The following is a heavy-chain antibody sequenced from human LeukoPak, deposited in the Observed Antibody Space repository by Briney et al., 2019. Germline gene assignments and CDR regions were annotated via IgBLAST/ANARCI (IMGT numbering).Heavy chain of an antibody. J-gene: IGHJ5*02. CDR2: IYYSGST. CDR3: ARARGDLRFDP. CDR1: GGSISSSSYY. Sequence: SETLSLTCTVSGGSISSSSYYWGWIRQPPGKGLEWIGSIYYSGSTYYNPSLKSRVTISVDTSKNQFSLKLSSVTAADTAVYYWARARGDLRFDPWGQGTLVTVSS. V-gene: IGHV4-39*07. D-gene: IGHD2-21*02.